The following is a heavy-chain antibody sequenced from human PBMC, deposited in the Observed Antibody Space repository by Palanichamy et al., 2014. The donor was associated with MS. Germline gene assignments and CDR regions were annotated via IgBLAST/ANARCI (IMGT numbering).Heavy chain of an antibody. CDR1: EDTFTDYY. D-gene: IGHD6-19*01. Sequence: QVQLVQSGAEVKKPGASVKVSCKASEDTFTDYYIHWVRQAPGQGLEWMGWINPKTGTTNYAQKFQGRATMTRDTSISTAYMDLSSMRSDDTAVYYCARELVKRIREWVDTSFRSYYYGLDVWGQGTVVTVSS. V-gene: IGHV1-2*02. J-gene: IGHJ6*02. CDR2: INPKTGTT. CDR3: ARELVKRIREWVDTSFRSYYYGLDV.